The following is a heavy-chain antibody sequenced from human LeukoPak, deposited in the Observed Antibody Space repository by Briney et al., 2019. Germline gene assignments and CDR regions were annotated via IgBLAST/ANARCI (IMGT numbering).Heavy chain of an antibody. Sequence: ASVKVSCKASGYTFTSYGISWVRQAPGQGLEWMGWISAYNGNTNYAQKLQGRVTMTTDTSTSTAYMELRSLRSEYTAVYYCARVQVPAAVFQHWGQGTLVTVSS. CDR2: ISAYNGNT. D-gene: IGHD2-2*01. V-gene: IGHV1-18*01. J-gene: IGHJ1*01. CDR1: GYTFTSYG. CDR3: ARVQVPAAVFQH.